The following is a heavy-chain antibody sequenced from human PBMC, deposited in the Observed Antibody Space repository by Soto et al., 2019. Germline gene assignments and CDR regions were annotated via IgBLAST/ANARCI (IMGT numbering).Heavy chain of an antibody. V-gene: IGHV1-18*01. CDR3: ARAYYDFWSGYLDAFDI. CDR1: GYTFTSYG. D-gene: IGHD3-3*01. J-gene: IGHJ3*02. CDR2: ISAYNGNT. Sequence: VASVKVSCKASGYTFTSYGISWVRQAPGQGLEWMGWISAYNGNTNYAQKLQGRVTMTTDTSTSTAYMELRSLRSDDTAVYYCARAYYDFWSGYLDAFDIWGQGTMVTVSS.